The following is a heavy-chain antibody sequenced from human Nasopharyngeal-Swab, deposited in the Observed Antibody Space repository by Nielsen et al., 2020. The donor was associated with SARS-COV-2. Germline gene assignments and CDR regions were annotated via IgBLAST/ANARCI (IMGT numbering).Heavy chain of an antibody. Sequence: GESLKISCAASGFTFSSYSMNWVRQAPGKGLEWVSSISSSSNYIYYGDSAKGRFTISRDNTQKSLYLEMNSLRVEDTAVYYCARLGTESYHYYSLDVWGQGTTVSVSS. CDR2: ISSSSNYI. J-gene: IGHJ6*02. V-gene: IGHV3-21*01. D-gene: IGHD1-1*01. CDR3: ARLGTESYHYYSLDV. CDR1: GFTFSSYS.